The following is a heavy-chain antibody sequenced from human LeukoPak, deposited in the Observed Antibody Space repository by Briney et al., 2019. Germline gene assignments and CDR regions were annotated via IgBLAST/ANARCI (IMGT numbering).Heavy chain of an antibody. CDR1: GGSISSSGSH. J-gene: IGHJ6*03. CDR2: IYYSGSA. CDR3: ARRGYNSGHYSMDV. Sequence: PSETLSLTCTVSGGSISSSGSHWGWIRQPPGKGLEWIGTIYYSGSAYYTPSLKSRVTISVDTSKNQFSLNLRSVTATDTAVYYCARRGYNSGHYSMDVWGKGTTVTVSS. V-gene: IGHV4-39*01. D-gene: IGHD5-18*01.